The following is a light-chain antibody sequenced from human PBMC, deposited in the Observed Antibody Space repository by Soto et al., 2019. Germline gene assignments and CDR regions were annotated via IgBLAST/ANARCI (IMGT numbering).Light chain of an antibody. Sequence: EIVLTQSPGTLSLSPGGRATLSCRASQSVSSNYLAWYQQKPGQAPRPLIYGASSRATGITDRFSGSGSGTDFTLTISRLGPEESAVFYCQQYGSSPYTFGQGTRLEIK. CDR1: QSVSSNY. V-gene: IGKV3-20*01. J-gene: IGKJ2*01. CDR3: QQYGSSPYT. CDR2: GAS.